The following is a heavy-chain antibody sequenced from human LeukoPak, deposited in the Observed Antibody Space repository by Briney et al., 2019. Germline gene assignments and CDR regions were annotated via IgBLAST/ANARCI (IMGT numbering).Heavy chain of an antibody. V-gene: IGHV3-74*01. CDR1: GLTFSSYW. CDR2: INSDGSST. CDR3: ARQDYDSSGYYYSGLVDY. D-gene: IGHD3-22*01. Sequence: GGSLRLSCAASGLTFSSYWMHWVRQAPGKGLVWVSRINSDGSSTSYADSVKGRFTISRDNAENTLYLQMNSLRAEDTAVYYCARQDYDSSGYYYSGLVDYWGQGTLVTVSS. J-gene: IGHJ4*02.